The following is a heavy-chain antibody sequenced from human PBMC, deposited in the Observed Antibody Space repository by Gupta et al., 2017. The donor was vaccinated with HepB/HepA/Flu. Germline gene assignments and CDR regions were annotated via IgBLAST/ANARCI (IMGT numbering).Heavy chain of an antibody. V-gene: IGHV2-26*01. CDR2: IFSNDEK. D-gene: IGHD6-19*01. CDR3: ARIRGAVAGYYYYGMDV. J-gene: IGHJ6*02. Sequence: QVTLKESGPVLVKPTETLTLTCTVSGFSLSNARMGVSWIRQPPGKALEWLAHIFSNDEKSYSTSLKSRLTISKDTSKSQVVLTMTNMDPVDTATYYCARIRGAVAGYYYYGMDVWGQGTTVTVSS. CDR1: GFSLSNARMG.